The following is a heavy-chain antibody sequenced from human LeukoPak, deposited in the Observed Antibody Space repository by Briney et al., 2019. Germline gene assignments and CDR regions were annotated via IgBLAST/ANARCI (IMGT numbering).Heavy chain of an antibody. CDR2: IYYSGST. Sequence: PSETLSLTCTVSGGSISSSSYYWRWLRQPPGKGLEWIGSIYYSGSTYYNPSLKSRVTISVDPSKNQFSLKLSSVTAADTAVYYCARSIMVLRFLEWNNINWFDPWGQGTLVTVSS. D-gene: IGHD3-3*01. CDR3: ARSIMVLRFLEWNNINWFDP. J-gene: IGHJ5*02. V-gene: IGHV4-39*07. CDR1: GGSISSSSYY.